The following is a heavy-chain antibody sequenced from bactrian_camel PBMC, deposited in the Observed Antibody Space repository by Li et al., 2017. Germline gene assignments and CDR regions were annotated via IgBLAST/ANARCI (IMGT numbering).Heavy chain of an antibody. D-gene: IGHD1*01. CDR1: GYIYGKVC. CDR3: AIGSYSTSLVPASFEH. V-gene: IGHV3S53*01. CDR2: VDSAGRT. J-gene: IGHJ4*01. Sequence: VQLVESGGGSVQAGESLSLSCVVSGYIYGKVCMGWFRQAPGKERVGIAVVDSAGRTTYADSVRGRFTLYRDNAKNTLYLQMGSLKTEDTAFYYCAIGSYSTSLVPASFEHWGQGTQVTVS.